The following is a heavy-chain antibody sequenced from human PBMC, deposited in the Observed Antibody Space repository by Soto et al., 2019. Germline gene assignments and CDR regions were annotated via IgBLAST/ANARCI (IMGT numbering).Heavy chain of an antibody. D-gene: IGHD4-17*01. CDR1: GGSISSYY. V-gene: IGHV4-59*01. CDR2: IYYSGST. CDR3: ARGQDYGDYYYYYYYMDV. Sequence: TLSLTCTVSGGSISSYYWSWIRQPPGKGLEWIGYIYYSGSTNYNPSLKSRVTISVDTSKNQFSLKLSSVTAADTAVYYCARGQDYGDYYYYYYYMDVWGKGTTVTVSS. J-gene: IGHJ6*03.